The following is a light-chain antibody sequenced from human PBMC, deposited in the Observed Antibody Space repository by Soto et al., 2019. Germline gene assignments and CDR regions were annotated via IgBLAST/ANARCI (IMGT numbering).Light chain of an antibody. CDR2: EVS. Sequence: QSVLTQPASVSGSPGQSITISCTGTSSDVGTYNYVSWYQQHSGKAPKLLIYEVSNRPSGVANRFSGSKSGNTASLTISGLQEEDEADYYCSAYTSRLTLYVFGSGTKLTVL. J-gene: IGLJ1*01. CDR3: SAYTSRLTLYV. V-gene: IGLV2-14*01. CDR1: SSDVGTYNY.